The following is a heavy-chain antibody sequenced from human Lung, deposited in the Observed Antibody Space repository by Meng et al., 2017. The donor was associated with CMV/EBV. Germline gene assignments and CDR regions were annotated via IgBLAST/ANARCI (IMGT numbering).Heavy chain of an antibody. CDR1: GVSFSRYY. D-gene: IGHD3-10*01. V-gene: IGHV4-34*01. J-gene: IGHJ4*02. CDR3: ARGYGSETYLNYFDY. CDR2: INHRGST. Sequence: GVSFSRYYWSWIRQSPGRGLEWIGEINHRGSTTYNPSLKSRVTMSVATYKIQFSLRLRSVTAADTSVYYCARGYGSETYLNYFDYWGQGTLVTVSS.